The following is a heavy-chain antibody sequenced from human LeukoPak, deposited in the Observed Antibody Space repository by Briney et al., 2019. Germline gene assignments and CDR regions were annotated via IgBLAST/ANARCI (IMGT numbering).Heavy chain of an antibody. Sequence: SETLSLTCTVSGGSISSGDYYWSWIRQPPGKGLEWIGYIYYSGSTYYNPSLKSRVTISVDTSKNQFSLKLSSVTAADTAVYYCARDQRGSSSLDYWGQGTLVTVSS. D-gene: IGHD6-13*01. CDR3: ARDQRGSSSLDY. V-gene: IGHV4-30-4*01. J-gene: IGHJ4*02. CDR1: GGSISSGDYY. CDR2: IYYSGST.